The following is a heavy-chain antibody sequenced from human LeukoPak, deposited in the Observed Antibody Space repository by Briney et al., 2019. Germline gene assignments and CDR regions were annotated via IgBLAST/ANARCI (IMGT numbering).Heavy chain of an antibody. Sequence: EASVKVSCKASGYTFTSYYMHWVRQAPGQGLEWMGIINPSGGSTNYAQKFKGRVTMTRDTSTSTVYMELSSLRSEDTAVYYCARFAVHRRLTVAGQFGLDYWGQGTLVTVSS. CDR2: INPSGGST. CDR3: ARFAVHRRLTVAGQFGLDY. CDR1: GYTFTSYY. J-gene: IGHJ4*02. D-gene: IGHD6-19*01. V-gene: IGHV1-46*01.